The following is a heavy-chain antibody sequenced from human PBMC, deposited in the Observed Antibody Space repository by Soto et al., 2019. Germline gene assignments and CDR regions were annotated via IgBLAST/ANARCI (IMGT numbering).Heavy chain of an antibody. CDR1: GGSISSGDYY. Sequence: PSETLSLTCTVSGGSISSGDYYWSWIRQPPGKGLEWIGYIYYSGSTYYNPSLKSRVTISVDTSKNQFSLKLSSVTAADTAVYYCARRPLIAVVGNFDYWGQGTLVTVSS. V-gene: IGHV4-30-4*01. D-gene: IGHD6-19*01. J-gene: IGHJ4*02. CDR2: IYYSGST. CDR3: ARRPLIAVVGNFDY.